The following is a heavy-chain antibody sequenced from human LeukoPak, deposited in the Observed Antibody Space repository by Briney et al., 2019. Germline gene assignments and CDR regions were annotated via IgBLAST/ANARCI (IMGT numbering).Heavy chain of an antibody. J-gene: IGHJ6*03. CDR2: INHRGST. CDR3: ARGSGMEATFLQYYYMDA. V-gene: IGHV4-34*01. Sequence: SETLSLTCAVYGGSFSGYYWSWIRQPPGKGLEWIGEINHRGSTKYNPSLKSRVTISVDTSKNQFSLKLTSVTAADTAVYYCARGSGMEATFLQYYYMDAWGKGTTVTVSS. CDR1: GGSFSGYY. D-gene: IGHD3-16*01.